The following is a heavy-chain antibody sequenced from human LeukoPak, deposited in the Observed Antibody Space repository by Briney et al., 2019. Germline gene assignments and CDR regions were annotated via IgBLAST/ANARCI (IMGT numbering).Heavy chain of an antibody. CDR2: INPNGGGT. D-gene: IGHD3-22*01. CDR1: GYTFTGYY. Sequence: ASVKVSCKASGYTFTGYYMHWVRQAPGQGLEWMGWINPNGGGTNYAQKFQGRVTMTRDTSISTAYMELSRLRSDDTAVYYCARDLQSSSGYYYVVGYWGQGTLVTVSS. V-gene: IGHV1-2*02. CDR3: ARDLQSSSGYYYVVGY. J-gene: IGHJ4*02.